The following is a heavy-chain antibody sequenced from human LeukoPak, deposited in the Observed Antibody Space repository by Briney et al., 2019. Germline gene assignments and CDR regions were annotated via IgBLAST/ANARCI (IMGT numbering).Heavy chain of an antibody. CDR2: ISYDGSNK. V-gene: IGHV3-30-3*01. CDR1: GFTFSSYA. J-gene: IGHJ3*02. CDR3: ARDPGSAFDI. Sequence: RTGGSLRLSCAASGFTFSSYAMHWVRQAPGKGLEWVAVISYDGSNKYYADSVKGRFTISRDNSKNTLYLQMNSLRAEDTAVYYCARDPGSAFDIWGQGTMVTVSS.